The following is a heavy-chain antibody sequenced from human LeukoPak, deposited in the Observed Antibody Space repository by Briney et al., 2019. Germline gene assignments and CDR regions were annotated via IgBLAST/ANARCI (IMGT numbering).Heavy chain of an antibody. D-gene: IGHD6-13*01. V-gene: IGHV4-34*01. CDR2: IYHRGST. CDR1: VGSFSGYY. CDR3: AGARIAAAGRPIYYGMDV. Sequence: SETLSLTCALYVGSFSGYYWSWIRHPPGKGREWIGEIYHRGSTKYNPAVKGRVTISVATSKTQFSLKLSSVSAADTAVYYCAGARIAAAGRPIYYGMDVWGKGTTVTVSS. J-gene: IGHJ6*04.